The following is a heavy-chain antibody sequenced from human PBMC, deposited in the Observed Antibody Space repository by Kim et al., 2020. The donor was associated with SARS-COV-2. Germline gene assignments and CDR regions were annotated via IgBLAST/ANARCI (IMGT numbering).Heavy chain of an antibody. CDR2: ISAYNGNT. Sequence: ASVKVSCKASGYTFTSYGISWARQAPGQGLEWMGWISAYNGNTNYAQKLQGRVTMTTDTSTSTAYMELRSLRSDDTAVYYCARTPMTTVTTGYYYGMDVWGQGTPVTVSS. CDR1: GYTFTSYG. J-gene: IGHJ6*02. D-gene: IGHD4-17*01. V-gene: IGHV1-18*01. CDR3: ARTPMTTVTTGYYYGMDV.